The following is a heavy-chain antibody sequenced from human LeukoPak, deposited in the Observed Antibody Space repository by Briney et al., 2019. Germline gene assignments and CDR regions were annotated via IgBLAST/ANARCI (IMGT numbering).Heavy chain of an antibody. D-gene: IGHD3-16*02. CDR3: ARERLGELSLPPLDY. V-gene: IGHV3-7*03. CDR1: GFTFSSYW. Sequence: GGSLRLSCAASGFTFSSYWMSWVRQAPGKGLEWVANIKQDESEKYYVDSVKGRFTISRDNAKNSLYLQMNSLRAEDTAVYYCARERLGELSLPPLDYWGQGTLVTVSS. CDR2: IKQDESEK. J-gene: IGHJ4*02.